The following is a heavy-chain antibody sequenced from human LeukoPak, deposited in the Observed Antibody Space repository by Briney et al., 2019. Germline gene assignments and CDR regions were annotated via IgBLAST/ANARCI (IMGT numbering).Heavy chain of an antibody. CDR3: ARAPHYNILTGDRLFDY. J-gene: IGHJ4*02. D-gene: IGHD3-9*01. Sequence: GASVKVSCKASGYTFSNYGISWVRQAPGQGLEWMGWISSYNDNTNYAQKLQGRVTMTTDTSTSTAYMELRSLRSDDTAVYYCARAPHYNILTGDRLFDYWGQGTLVTVSS. CDR2: ISSYNDNT. CDR1: GYTFSNYG. V-gene: IGHV1-18*01.